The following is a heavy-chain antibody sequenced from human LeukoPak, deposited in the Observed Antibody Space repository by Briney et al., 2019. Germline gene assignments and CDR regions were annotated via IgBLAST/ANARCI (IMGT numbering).Heavy chain of an antibody. J-gene: IGHJ4*01. V-gene: IGHV3-15*01. CDR2: IKSKTDGGTT. CDR1: GFTFSNAW. D-gene: IGHD3-22*01. CDR3: TTLLHYYYDSSGYSPFDY. Sequence: GGSLRLSCAASGFTFSNAWMSWVRQAPGKGLEWVGRIKSKTDGGTTDYAAPVKGRFTISRDDSKNTLYLQMNSLKTEDTAVYYCTTLLHYYYDSSGYSPFDYWGHGTLVTVSS.